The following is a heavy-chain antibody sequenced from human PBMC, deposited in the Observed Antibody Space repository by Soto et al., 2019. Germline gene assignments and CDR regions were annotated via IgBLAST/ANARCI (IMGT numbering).Heavy chain of an antibody. CDR3: ARDEDYDKYFQH. CDR2: INHSGST. Sequence: SETLSLTCAVYGGSFSGYYWSWIRQPPGKGLEWIGEINHSGSTNYNPSLKSRVTISVDTSKNQFSLKLSSVTAADTAVYYCARDEDYDKYFQHWGQGTLVTVSS. J-gene: IGHJ1*01. V-gene: IGHV4-34*01. CDR1: GGSFSGYY. D-gene: IGHD3-9*01.